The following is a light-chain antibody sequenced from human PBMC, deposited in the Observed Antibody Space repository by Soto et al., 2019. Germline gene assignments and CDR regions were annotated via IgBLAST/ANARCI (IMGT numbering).Light chain of an antibody. CDR2: GTS. V-gene: IGKV3-15*01. J-gene: IGKJ5*01. CDR3: QQYNNWLAIT. Sequence: EIVMTQSPATLSVSPGEGATLSCRASQSVSSNLAWYQQKPGQVPRLLIYGTSARATGIPARFSGSGSGTEFTLTISSLQSEDFAVYYCQQYNNWLAITFGQGPRLEIK. CDR1: QSVSSN.